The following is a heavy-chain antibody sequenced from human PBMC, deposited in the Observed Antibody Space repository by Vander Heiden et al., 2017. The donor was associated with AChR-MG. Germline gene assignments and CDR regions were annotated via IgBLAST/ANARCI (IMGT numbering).Heavy chain of an antibody. CDR3: ATGTHKFYYDSSGYRKFDY. V-gene: IGHV3-21*01. Sequence: EVQLVESGGGLVKPGGSLRLSCAAAGFTFSSYSMNWVRQARGQGLESVSSISSSSSYIYYADSVKGRFTISRDNAKNSLYLQMNSLRAEDTAVYYCATGTHKFYYDSSGYRKFDYWGQGTLVTVSS. CDR1: GFTFSSYS. D-gene: IGHD3-22*01. CDR2: ISSSSSYI. J-gene: IGHJ4*02.